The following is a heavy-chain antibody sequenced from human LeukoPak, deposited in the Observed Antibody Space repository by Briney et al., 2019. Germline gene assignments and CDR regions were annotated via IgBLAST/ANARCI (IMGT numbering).Heavy chain of an antibody. CDR3: ATKRAGSSSTYYYYYMDV. CDR1: GGTFSSYA. CDR2: IIPIFGTA. D-gene: IGHD6-6*01. J-gene: IGHJ6*03. V-gene: IGHV1-69*05. Sequence: ASVKVSCKASGGTFSSYAISWVRQAPGQGLEWMGRIIPIFGTANYAQKFQGRVTITTDEPTSTAYMELSSLRSEDTAVYYCATKRAGSSSTYYYYYMDVWGKGTTVTVSS.